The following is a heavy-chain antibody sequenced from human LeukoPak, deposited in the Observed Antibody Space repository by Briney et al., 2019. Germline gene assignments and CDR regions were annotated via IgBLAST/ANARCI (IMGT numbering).Heavy chain of an antibody. Sequence: PGGSLRLSCAASGFTVSSNYMSWVRQAPGKGLEWVSVIYSGGSTYYADSVKGRFTISRDNSKNTLYLQMNSLRAEDTAVYYCAVVPAATALDYFDYWGQGTLVTVSS. D-gene: IGHD2-2*01. CDR3: AVVPAATALDYFDY. V-gene: IGHV3-53*05. CDR1: GFTVSSNY. J-gene: IGHJ4*02. CDR2: IYSGGST.